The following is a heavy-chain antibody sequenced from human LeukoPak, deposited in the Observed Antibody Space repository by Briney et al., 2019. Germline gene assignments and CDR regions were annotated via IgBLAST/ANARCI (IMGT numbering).Heavy chain of an antibody. CDR3: AKDHQQLVHYYYYYMDV. CDR2: IRYDGSNK. Sequence: GGSLRLSCAASGFTFSSYGMHWVRQAPGKGLEWVAFIRYDGSNKYYADSVKGRFTISRDNSKNTLYLQMNSLRAEDTAVYYRAKDHQQLVHYYYYYMDVWGKGTTVTVSS. J-gene: IGHJ6*03. D-gene: IGHD6-13*01. CDR1: GFTFSSYG. V-gene: IGHV3-30*02.